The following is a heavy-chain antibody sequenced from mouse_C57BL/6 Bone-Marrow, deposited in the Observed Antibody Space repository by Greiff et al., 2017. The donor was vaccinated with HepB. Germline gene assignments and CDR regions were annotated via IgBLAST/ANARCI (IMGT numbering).Heavy chain of an antibody. V-gene: IGHV2-9-1*01. CDR2: IWTGGGT. CDR3: ARNPSYYYGKGDWYFDV. Sequence: QVQLKESGPGLVAPSQSLSITCTVSGFSLTSYAISWVRQPPGKGLEWLGVIWTGGGTNYNSALKSRLSISKDNSKSQVFLKMNSLQTDDTARYYCARNPSYYYGKGDWYFDVWGTGTTVTVSS. D-gene: IGHD1-1*01. J-gene: IGHJ1*03. CDR1: GFSLTSYA.